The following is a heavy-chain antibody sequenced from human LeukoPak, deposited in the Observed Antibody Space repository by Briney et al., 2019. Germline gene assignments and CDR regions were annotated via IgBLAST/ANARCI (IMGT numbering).Heavy chain of an antibody. Sequence: ASVKVSCKASGYTFTSYYMHWVRQAPGQGLEWMGWINPNSGGTNYAQKFQGRVTMTRDTSISTAYMELSRLRSDDTAVYYCARAPSLNYYDSSGRAFDYWGQGTLVTVSS. CDR3: ARAPSLNYYDSSGRAFDY. V-gene: IGHV1-2*02. D-gene: IGHD3-22*01. J-gene: IGHJ4*02. CDR2: INPNSGGT. CDR1: GYTFTSYY.